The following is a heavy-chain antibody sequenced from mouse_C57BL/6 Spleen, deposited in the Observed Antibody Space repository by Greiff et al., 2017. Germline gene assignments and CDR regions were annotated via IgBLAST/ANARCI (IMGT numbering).Heavy chain of an antibody. D-gene: IGHD4-1*01. CDR1: GFTFSDYY. J-gene: IGHJ3*01. CDR3: ARVTGTWRFAY. V-gene: IGHV5-16*01. Sequence: EVQRVESEGGLVQPGSSMKLSCTASGFTFSDYYMAWVRQVPEKGLEWVANINYDGSSTYYLDSLKSRFIISRDNAKNILYLQMSSLTSEDTATYYCARVTGTWRFAYWGQGTLVTVSA. CDR2: INYDGSST.